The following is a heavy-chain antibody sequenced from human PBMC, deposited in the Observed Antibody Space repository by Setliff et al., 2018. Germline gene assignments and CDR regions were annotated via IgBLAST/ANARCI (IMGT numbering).Heavy chain of an antibody. CDR2: IYTSGST. CDR3: ARSPSSGAYWNPRPFYSDY. V-gene: IGHV4-4*08. CDR1: GGSISSYY. Sequence: PSETLSLTCTVSGGSISSYYWSWIRQPPWKGLEWIGYIYTSGSTNYNPSLKSRVTISLDTSKNQFSLKLSSVTAADTALYYCARSPSSGAYWNPRPFYSDYWGQGTLVTVSS. J-gene: IGHJ4*02. D-gene: IGHD1-26*01.